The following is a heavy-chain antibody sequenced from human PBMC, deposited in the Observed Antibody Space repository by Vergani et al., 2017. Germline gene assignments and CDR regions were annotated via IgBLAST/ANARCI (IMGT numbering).Heavy chain of an antibody. CDR3: TRGRLDDSYAYFDY. J-gene: IGHJ4*02. CDR2: IWSKPYGGTT. Sequence: EVHLVESGGGLVQPGRSLRLSCSGSGFTLGDYAMTWVRQAPGKGLEWVAFIWSKPYGGTTEYAASVKGRFTISRDDSKSIAYLQMSSLKAADTAVYYCTRGRLDDSYAYFDYWGKGTLVTVSP. D-gene: IGHD3-16*01. V-gene: IGHV3-49*04. CDR1: GFTLGDYA.